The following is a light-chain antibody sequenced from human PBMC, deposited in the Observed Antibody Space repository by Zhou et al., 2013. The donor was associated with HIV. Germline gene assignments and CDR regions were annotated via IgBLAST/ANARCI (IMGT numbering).Light chain of an antibody. CDR3: QQANRFPQT. CDR2: GAS. J-gene: IGKJ2*01. CDR1: QSIDVW. V-gene: IGKV1-12*01. Sequence: DIQMTQSPSTLSASVGDRVTITCRASQSIDVWLAWYQQKPGKVPKLLIYGASSLQSGVPSRFSGSGFGTDFTLTINRLHPEDFATYYCQQANRFPQTFGQGTKVEIK.